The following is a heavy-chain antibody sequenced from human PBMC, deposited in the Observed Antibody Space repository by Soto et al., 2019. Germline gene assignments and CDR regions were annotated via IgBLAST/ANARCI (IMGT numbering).Heavy chain of an antibody. D-gene: IGHD6-6*01. CDR2: INPSGGST. Sequence: ASVKVSCKASGYTFTSYYMHWVRQAPGQGLEWMGIINPSGGSTSYAQKFQGRVTMTRDTSTSTVYMELSSLRSEDTAVYYCARDPTAYIAARPDNWFDPWGQGTLVTVS. CDR1: GYTFTSYY. CDR3: ARDPTAYIAARPDNWFDP. V-gene: IGHV1-46*03. J-gene: IGHJ5*02.